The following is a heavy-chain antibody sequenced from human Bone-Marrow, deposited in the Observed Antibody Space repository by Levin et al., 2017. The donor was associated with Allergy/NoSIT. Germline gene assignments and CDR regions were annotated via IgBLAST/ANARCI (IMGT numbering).Heavy chain of an antibody. V-gene: IGHV3-48*03. CDR2: ITGSASAI. J-gene: IGHJ4*02. CDR1: GFNFSTYE. CDR3: AREKDLSAFDY. Sequence: PGGSLRLSCVASGFNFSTYEMNWVRQAPGKGLEWVSYITGSASAIFYGDSVKGRFTISRDNAKNSLYLQMNSLRVEDTAVYYCAREKDLSAFDYWGQGTLVTVSS.